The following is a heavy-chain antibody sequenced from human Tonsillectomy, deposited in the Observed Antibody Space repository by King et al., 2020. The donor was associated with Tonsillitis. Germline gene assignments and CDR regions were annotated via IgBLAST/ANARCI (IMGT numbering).Heavy chain of an antibody. CDR1: GYTFFDYY. CDR3: TRETLAFDS. Sequence: QLVQSGAEVKKPGASVKVSCKASGYTFFDYYIHWVRQAPGQGLEWLGWIIPHSGGTNFAQKFQGRVTMTRDTSINTAYMELSGLTSDDTAMYYCTRETLAFDSRGQGTLVTVSS. V-gene: IGHV1-2*02. CDR2: IIPHSGGT. J-gene: IGHJ4*02.